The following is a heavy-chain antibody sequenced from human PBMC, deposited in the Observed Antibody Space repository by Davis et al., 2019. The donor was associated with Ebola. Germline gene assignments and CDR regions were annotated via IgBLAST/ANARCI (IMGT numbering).Heavy chain of an antibody. CDR1: GGSISSYY. CDR3: ARGKYSGYDQNYYYYYGMDV. Sequence: MPSETLSLTCTVSGGSISSYYWSWIRQPPGKGLEWIGEINHSGSTNYNPSLKSRVTISVDTSKNQFSLKLSSVTAADTAVYYCARGKYSGYDQNYYYYYGMDVWGQGTTVTVSS. V-gene: IGHV4-34*01. J-gene: IGHJ6*02. CDR2: INHSGST. D-gene: IGHD5-12*01.